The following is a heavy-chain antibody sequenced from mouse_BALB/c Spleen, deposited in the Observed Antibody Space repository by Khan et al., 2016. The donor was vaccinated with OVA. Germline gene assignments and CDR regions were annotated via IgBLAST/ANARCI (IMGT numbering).Heavy chain of an antibody. V-gene: IGHV1S132*01. CDR3: ARGYFGNCEFAY. CDR2: IFPGTGTT. CDR1: GYTFTSYW. D-gene: IGHD2-1*01. Sequence: QVQLQQSGAELVKPGASVKLSCKTSGYTFTSYWIQWVKQRPGQGLGWIGQIFPGTGTTYYNANFKGKATLTIDTSSTTAYMQLSSLTSEDSAVYFCARGYFGNCEFAYWGQGTLVTVSA. J-gene: IGHJ3*01.